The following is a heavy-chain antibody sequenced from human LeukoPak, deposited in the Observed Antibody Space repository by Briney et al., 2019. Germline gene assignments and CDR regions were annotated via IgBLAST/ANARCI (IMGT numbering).Heavy chain of an antibody. CDR2: INHSGST. V-gene: IGHV4-34*01. CDR1: GGSFSGYY. CDR3: AREHPPVGTMVRGTIDY. Sequence: SETLSLTCAVYGGSFSGYYWSWIRQPPGKGLEWIGEINHSGSTNYNPSLKSRVTISVDTSKNQFSLKLSSVTAADTAVYYCAREHPPVGTMVRGTIDYWGQGTLVTVSS. D-gene: IGHD3-10*01. J-gene: IGHJ4*02.